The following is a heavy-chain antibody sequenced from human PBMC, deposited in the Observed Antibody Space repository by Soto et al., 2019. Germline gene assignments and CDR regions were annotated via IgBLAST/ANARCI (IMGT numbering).Heavy chain of an antibody. J-gene: IGHJ4*02. D-gene: IGHD2-2*02. CDR3: TTDVDYCSSTSCYTYFDY. CDR1: GFTFSNAW. CDR2: IKSKTDGGTT. Sequence: EVQLVESGGGLVKPGGSLRLSCAASGFTFSNAWMSWVRQAPGKGLEWVGRIKSKTDGGTTDYAVPVKGRFTISRDDSKNTLYLQMNSLKTEDTAVYYCTTDVDYCSSTSCYTYFDYWGQGTLVTVSS. V-gene: IGHV3-15*01.